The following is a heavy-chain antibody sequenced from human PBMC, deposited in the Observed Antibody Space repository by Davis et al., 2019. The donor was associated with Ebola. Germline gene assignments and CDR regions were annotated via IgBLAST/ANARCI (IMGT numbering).Heavy chain of an antibody. CDR3: ARDAYDFWSGYYTSNWFDP. CDR1: GVSITSYY. Sequence: SETLSLTCTVSGVSITSYYWSWVRQPPGKRLEWIGYSHYSGSTNYSPSLKSRVTISLDTSKNQFSLKLSSVTAADTAVYYCARDAYDFWSGYYTSNWFDPWGQGTLVTVSS. D-gene: IGHD3-3*01. CDR2: SHYSGST. J-gene: IGHJ5*02. V-gene: IGHV4-59*01.